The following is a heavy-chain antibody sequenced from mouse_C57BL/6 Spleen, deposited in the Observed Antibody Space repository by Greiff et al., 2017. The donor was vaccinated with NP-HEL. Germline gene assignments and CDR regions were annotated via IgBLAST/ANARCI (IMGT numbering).Heavy chain of an antibody. CDR1: GYSFSSSW. CDR3: ARGYDYDEDYYAMDY. CDR2: IYPGDGDT. V-gene: IGHV1-82*01. Sequence: QVQLQQSGPELVKPGASVKISCKASGYSFSSSWMNWVKQRPGKGLEWLGRIYPGDGDTNYNGKFKGKATLTADKSSSTAYMQLSSLTSEDSAVYVCARGYDYDEDYYAMDYWGQGTSVTVSS. J-gene: IGHJ4*01. D-gene: IGHD2-4*01.